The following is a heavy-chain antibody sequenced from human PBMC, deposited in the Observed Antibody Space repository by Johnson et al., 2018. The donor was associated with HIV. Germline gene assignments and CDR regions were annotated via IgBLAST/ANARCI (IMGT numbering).Heavy chain of an antibody. CDR3: TTDPHKGGSFDAFDI. D-gene: IGHD1-26*01. J-gene: IGHJ3*02. CDR2: IRTKTNSYAT. Sequence: VQLVESGGGLVQPGGSLRLSCAASGFTFSGSAMHWVRQAAGKGLEWVGRIRTKTNSYATTSTASVNGRVTISRDDSENTAYLQMTSLTIEDTAVYYCTTDPHKGGSFDAFDIWGQGTMVTVSS. CDR1: GFTFSGSA. V-gene: IGHV3-73*01.